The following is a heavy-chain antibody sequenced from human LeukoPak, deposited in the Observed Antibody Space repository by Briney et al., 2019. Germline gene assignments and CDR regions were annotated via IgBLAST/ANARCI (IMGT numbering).Heavy chain of an antibody. Sequence: PGGSLRLSCAASGFTISTYWMSWVRQAPGKGLEWVANTNQEGSEKYYVDSVKGRFTISKDNAKNSLYLQMNNLRAEDTAVYYCARDPKWLDYWDQGTLVTVSS. D-gene: IGHD5-12*01. CDR2: TNQEGSEK. J-gene: IGHJ4*02. V-gene: IGHV3-7*01. CDR3: ARDPKWLDY. CDR1: GFTISTYW.